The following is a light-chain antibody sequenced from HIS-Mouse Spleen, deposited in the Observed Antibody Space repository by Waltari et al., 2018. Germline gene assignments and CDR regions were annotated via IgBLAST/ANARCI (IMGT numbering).Light chain of an antibody. CDR3: YSTDSSGNHRV. Sequence: SYELTQPPSVSVSPGKTARITCPGDALPTQYAYSYQQKSGQAPVLVIYEDSKRPSGIPERFSGSSSGTMATLTISGAQVEDEADYYCYSTDSSGNHRVFGGGTKLTVL. CDR1: ALPTQY. V-gene: IGLV3-10*01. CDR2: EDS. J-gene: IGLJ2*01.